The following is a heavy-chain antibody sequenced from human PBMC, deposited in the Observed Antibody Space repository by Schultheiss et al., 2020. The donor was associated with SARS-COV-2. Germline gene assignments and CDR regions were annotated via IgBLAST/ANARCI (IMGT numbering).Heavy chain of an antibody. D-gene: IGHD2-21*02. J-gene: IGHJ4*02. CDR2: IYYSGST. V-gene: IGHV4-59*01. Sequence: SETLSLTCTVSGGSISSYYWSWIRQPPGKGLEWIGYIYYSGSTNYNPSLKSRVTISVDTSKNQFSLKLSSVTAADTAVYYCARDINDSFYCGGDCSNFDYWGQGTLVTVSS. CDR3: ARDINDSFYCGGDCSNFDY. CDR1: GGSISSYY.